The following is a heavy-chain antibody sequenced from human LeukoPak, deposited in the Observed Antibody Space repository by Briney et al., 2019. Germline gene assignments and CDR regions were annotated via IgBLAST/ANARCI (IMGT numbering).Heavy chain of an antibody. Sequence: SETLSLTCTVSGGSISSGGYYWSWIRQHPGKGLEWIGYIYYSGSTYYNPSLKSRVTILVDTSKNQFSLKLSSVTAADTAVYYCARVLDYVRWFDPWGQGTLVTVSS. CDR2: IYYSGST. J-gene: IGHJ5*02. D-gene: IGHD4-17*01. CDR1: GGSISSGGYY. CDR3: ARVLDYVRWFDP. V-gene: IGHV4-31*03.